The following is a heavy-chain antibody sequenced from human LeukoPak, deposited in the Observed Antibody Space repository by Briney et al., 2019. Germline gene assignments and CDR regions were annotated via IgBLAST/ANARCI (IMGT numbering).Heavy chain of an antibody. CDR3: ARDRPYFDY. V-gene: IGHV4-4*07. Sequence: NPSETLSLTCTVSGGSINTXYWXXIRQPAGXGLEWTXRXXXSGXXXXXXXLXXRXXXSVDTSKNQFSLKLSSVTAADTAVYFCARDRPYFDYWGQGTLVTVSS. CDR2: XXXSGXX. J-gene: IGHJ4*02. CDR1: GGSINTXY.